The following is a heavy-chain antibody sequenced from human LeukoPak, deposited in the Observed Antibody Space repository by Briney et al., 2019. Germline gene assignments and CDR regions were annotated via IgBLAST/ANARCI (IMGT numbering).Heavy chain of an antibody. D-gene: IGHD2-2*01. J-gene: IGHJ6*03. CDR1: GDSVSSNIAA. CDR2: TYYRSKWYN. CDR3: ARESTYCSSTSCYLYYYYYYMDV. V-gene: IGHV6-1*01. Sequence: SQTLSLTCAISGDSVSSNIAAWNWIRQSPSRGLEWLGRTYYRSKWYNDYAVSVKSRITINPDTSKNQFSLQLNSVTPEDTAVYYCARESTYCSSTSCYLYYYYYYMDVWGKGTTVTVSS.